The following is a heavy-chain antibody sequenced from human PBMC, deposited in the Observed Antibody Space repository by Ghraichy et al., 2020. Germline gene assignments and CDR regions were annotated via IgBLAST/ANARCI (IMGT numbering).Heavy chain of an antibody. CDR1: GFTFSSYW. V-gene: IGHV3-7*01. Sequence: GGSLRLSCAASGFTFSSYWMSWVRQAPGKGLEWVANMKQDGSEKYYVDSVKGRFSISRDNAKNSLYLQMNSLRAEDTAVYYCASWFYGSTFDSWGQGTLVTVSS. D-gene: IGHD3-10*01. J-gene: IGHJ4*02. CDR3: ASWFYGSTFDS. CDR2: MKQDGSEK.